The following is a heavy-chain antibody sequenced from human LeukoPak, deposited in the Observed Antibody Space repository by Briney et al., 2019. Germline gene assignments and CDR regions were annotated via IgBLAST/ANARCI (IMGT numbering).Heavy chain of an antibody. CDR2: IIPIFGTA. V-gene: IGHV1-69*05. D-gene: IGHD4-17*01. Sequence: SVKVSCKASGGTFSSDAINWVRQAPGQRLEWMGRIIPIFGTANYAQKFQGRVTTTTDESTSTAYMELSSLRSEDTAVYYCVRDPMTTNYFDYWGQGTLVTVSS. CDR3: VRDPMTTNYFDY. J-gene: IGHJ4*02. CDR1: GGTFSSDA.